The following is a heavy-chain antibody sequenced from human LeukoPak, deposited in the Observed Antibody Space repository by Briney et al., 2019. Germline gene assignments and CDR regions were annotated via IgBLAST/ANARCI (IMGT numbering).Heavy chain of an antibody. V-gene: IGHV3-7*01. Sequence: PGGSLRLFCAASGFTFSNYWMIWVRQAPGKGLEGVANLKEDSSETWYVDSVKGRFTVSRDNDKNSLYLQMNSLGDDDTAVYYCARVDKKDEDSCYRSFGGWGQGTLVSVS. J-gene: IGHJ4*02. CDR3: ARVDKKDEDSCYRSFGG. CDR2: LKEDSSET. CDR1: GFTFSNYW. D-gene: IGHD2-15*01.